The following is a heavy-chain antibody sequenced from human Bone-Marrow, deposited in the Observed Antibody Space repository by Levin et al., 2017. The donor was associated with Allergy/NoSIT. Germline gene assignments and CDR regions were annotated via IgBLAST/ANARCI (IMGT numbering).Heavy chain of an antibody. J-gene: IGHJ4*02. CDR3: ARDGTTNCGGDCYWAEL. CDR2: ISYDGTNK. Sequence: PGGSLRLSCAASGFTFSTYAMHWVRQAPGKGLEWVAVISYDGTNKFYADSVKGRFTISRDNSKNTLYLQMNSLRAEDTAVYYCARDGTTNCGGDCYWAELWGQGTLVTVSS. V-gene: IGHV3-30-3*01. D-gene: IGHD2-21*02. CDR1: GFTFSTYA.